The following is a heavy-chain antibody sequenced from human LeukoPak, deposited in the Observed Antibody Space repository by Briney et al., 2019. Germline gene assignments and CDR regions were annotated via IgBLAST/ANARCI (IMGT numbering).Heavy chain of an antibody. J-gene: IGHJ4*02. CDR2: TYYGSKWYD. CDR3: ARGYSSGWSVDC. D-gene: IGHD6-19*01. V-gene: IGHV6-1*01. Sequence: SQTLSLTCAISGDSVSSNSATWNWIRQSPSRGLEWLGRTYYGSKWYDDYAVSVKSRITINPDTSKNQFSLQLNSVAPEDTAVYYCARGYSSGWSVDCWGQGTLVTVSS. CDR1: GDSVSSNSAT.